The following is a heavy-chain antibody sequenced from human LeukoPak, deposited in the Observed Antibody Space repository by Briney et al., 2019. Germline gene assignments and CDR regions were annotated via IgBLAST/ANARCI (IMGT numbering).Heavy chain of an antibody. CDR1: GYTFTSYD. D-gene: IGHD3-10*01. Sequence: ASVKVSCKASGYTFTSYDIDWVRQATGQGLEWMGWMNPNSGNTGYAQKFQGRVTMTRNTSISTAYMELSSLRSEDTAVYYCARASRGLWFGELDFSWFDPWGQGTLVTVSS. V-gene: IGHV1-8*01. CDR2: MNPNSGNT. CDR3: ARASRGLWFGELDFSWFDP. J-gene: IGHJ5*02.